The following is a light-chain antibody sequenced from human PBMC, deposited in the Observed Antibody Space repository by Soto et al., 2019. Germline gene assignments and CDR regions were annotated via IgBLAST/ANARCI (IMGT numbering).Light chain of an antibody. CDR2: EGN. J-gene: IGLJ1*01. CDR1: SSDVGSYNL. CDR3: CSYAGTNTFV. Sequence: QSALTQPASVSGSPGQSITISCTGTSSDVGSYNLVSWYQQHPGKAPKLMIYEGNKRPSGVSNRFSGSKSANTASLTISGLQTDDEADYYCCSYAGTNTFVFATGTKVTVL. V-gene: IGLV2-23*01.